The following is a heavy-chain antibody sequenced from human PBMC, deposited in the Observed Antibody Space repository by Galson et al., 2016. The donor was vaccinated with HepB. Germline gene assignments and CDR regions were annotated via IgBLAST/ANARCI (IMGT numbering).Heavy chain of an antibody. CDR1: DFTFSDAW. CDR2: IKSKTDGDTT. J-gene: IGHJ4*02. Sequence: SLRLSCAASDFTFSDAWMSWVRQAPGKGLEWVARIKSKTDGDTTYYAAPVKGRFTILRDDSKNTLYLQMNSLETDDTALYYCTTASWLRKRDCDYWGRGTLVTVSS. D-gene: IGHD5-12*01. CDR3: TTASWLRKRDCDY. V-gene: IGHV3-15*01.